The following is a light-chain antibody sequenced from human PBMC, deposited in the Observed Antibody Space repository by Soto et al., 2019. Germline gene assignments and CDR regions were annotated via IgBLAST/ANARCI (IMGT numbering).Light chain of an antibody. Sequence: DIPVTQSPSSLSASVGDRVTITCRASQSITTYLNWYQQKPGKAPKLLIYAASSLQSGVPSRFTGSGSGTDFTLTISSLQPEDFATYYCQQSFNTPALSFGGGTKVEIK. V-gene: IGKV1-39*01. CDR3: QQSFNTPALS. CDR1: QSITTY. CDR2: AAS. J-gene: IGKJ4*01.